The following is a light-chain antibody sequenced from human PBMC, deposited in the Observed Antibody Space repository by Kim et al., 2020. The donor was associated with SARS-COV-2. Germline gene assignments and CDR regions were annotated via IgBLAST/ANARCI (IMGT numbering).Light chain of an antibody. V-gene: IGKV3-15*01. CDR3: QQYNNWPPWT. CDR2: GAS. CDR1: QSVSSN. Sequence: TPGERATLSCRSSQSVSSNLSWYQQKPGQAPRLLFYGASTRATGIPARFSGSGSGTEFTLPISSLQSEDFAVYYCQQYNNWPPWTFGQGTKVDIK. J-gene: IGKJ1*01.